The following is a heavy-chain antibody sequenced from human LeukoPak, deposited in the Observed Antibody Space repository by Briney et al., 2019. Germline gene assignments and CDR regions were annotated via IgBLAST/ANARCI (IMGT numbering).Heavy chain of an antibody. CDR1: GFTVSSTY. D-gene: IGHD3-3*01. J-gene: IGHJ5*02. CDR3: ARDFWSGRNWFDP. V-gene: IGHV4-39*07. Sequence: GSLRLSCAASGFTVSSTYMSWVRQAPGKGLEWIGSIYNSGSTYYNPSLKSRVTISVDTSKNQFSLKLSSVTAADTAVYYCARDFWSGRNWFDPWGQGTLVTVSS. CDR2: IYNSGST.